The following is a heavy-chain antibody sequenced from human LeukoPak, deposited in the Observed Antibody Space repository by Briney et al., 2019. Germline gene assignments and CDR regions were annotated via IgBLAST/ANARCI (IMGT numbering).Heavy chain of an antibody. Sequence: GGSLRLSCAASGFTFSSYAMSWVRQAPGKGLKWVSAISGSGGSTYYADSVKGRFTISRDNSKNTLYLQMNSLRAEDTAVYYCAKQQLVPTSLYWGQGTLVTVSS. CDR2: ISGSGGST. D-gene: IGHD6-13*01. CDR1: GFTFSSYA. J-gene: IGHJ4*02. CDR3: AKQQLVPTSLY. V-gene: IGHV3-23*01.